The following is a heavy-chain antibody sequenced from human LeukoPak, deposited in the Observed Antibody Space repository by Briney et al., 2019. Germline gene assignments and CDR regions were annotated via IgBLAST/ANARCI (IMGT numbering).Heavy chain of an antibody. CDR3: ARGPYYYDSSGYGPHDY. Sequence: GASVKVSCKASGYTFTGYYMHWVRQAPGQGLEWMGWINPNSGGTNYAQKFQGRVTMTRDTSISTAYMELSGLRSDDTAVYYCARGPYYYDSSGYGPHDYWGQGTLVTVSS. V-gene: IGHV1-2*02. CDR1: GYTFTGYY. J-gene: IGHJ4*02. D-gene: IGHD3-22*01. CDR2: INPNSGGT.